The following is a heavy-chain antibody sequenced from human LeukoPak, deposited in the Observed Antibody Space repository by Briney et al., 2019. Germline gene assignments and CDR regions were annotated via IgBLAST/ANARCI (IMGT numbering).Heavy chain of an antibody. D-gene: IGHD4-11*01. CDR2: IIPIFGTA. CDR3: ASNEDPTVNSAFDI. J-gene: IGHJ3*02. Sequence: GGSLRLSCAASGFTFSSYAISWVRQAPGQGLEWMGGIIPIFGTANYAQKFQGRVTITADKSTSTAYMELSSLRSEDTAVYYCASNEDPTVNSAFDIWGQGTMVTVSS. CDR1: GFTFSSYA. V-gene: IGHV1-69*06.